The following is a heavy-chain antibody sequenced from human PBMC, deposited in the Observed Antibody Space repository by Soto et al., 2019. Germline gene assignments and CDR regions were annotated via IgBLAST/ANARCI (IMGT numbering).Heavy chain of an antibody. D-gene: IGHD3-16*01. CDR2: IYYSGST. CDR1: GGSISGHY. CDR3: ARGPYYDLIWNYYYMDV. J-gene: IGHJ6*03. Sequence: QVQLLESGPGLVKPSETLSLTCNVSGGSISGHYWSWVRQTPGKGIEWIGYIYYSGSTNYSPSLKSRVTISVDTSKNQFYLRLTSVTAADTAVYYCARGPYYDLIWNYYYMDVWGKGTTVTVSS. V-gene: IGHV4-59*08.